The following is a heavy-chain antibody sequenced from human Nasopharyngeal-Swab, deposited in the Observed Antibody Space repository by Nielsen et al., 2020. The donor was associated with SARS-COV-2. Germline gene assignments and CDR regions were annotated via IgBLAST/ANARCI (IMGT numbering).Heavy chain of an antibody. J-gene: IGHJ4*02. D-gene: IGHD6-25*01. V-gene: IGHV3-23*01. CDR2: ISGSGGST. CDR3: ASSAAGTGSVYFDY. Sequence: VRQAPGKGLEWVSAISGSGGSTYYADSVKGRFTISRDNSKNTLYLQMNSLRAEDTAVYYCASSAAGTGSVYFDYWGQGTLVTVSS.